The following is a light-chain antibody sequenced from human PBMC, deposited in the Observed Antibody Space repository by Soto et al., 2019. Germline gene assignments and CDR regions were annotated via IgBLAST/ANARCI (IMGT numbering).Light chain of an antibody. J-gene: IGKJ1*01. V-gene: IGKV1-27*01. Sequence: DIPMTQSPSSLSASVGDTVTITCRASQGISNYLAWYQQKPGQVPNLLIYAASTLQSGVPSRFSGSGSGTDFTLTISSTRPEDVATYYCQKYNNAPRTFGQGTKVEI. CDR2: AAS. CDR3: QKYNNAPRT. CDR1: QGISNY.